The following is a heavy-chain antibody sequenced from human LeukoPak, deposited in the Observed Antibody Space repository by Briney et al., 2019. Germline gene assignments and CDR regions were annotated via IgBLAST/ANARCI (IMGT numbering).Heavy chain of an antibody. CDR1: GYSFTGYY. Sequence: GASVKVSCKASGYSFTGYYMHWVRQAPGQGLEWMGWINPYSGGTNYAQKFQGRVTMTRDTSISTAYMELSRLRSDDTAVYYCVRDWGYYGGNGRPDYWGQGTLVTVSS. D-gene: IGHD4-23*01. J-gene: IGHJ4*02. CDR3: VRDWGYYGGNGRPDY. V-gene: IGHV1-2*02. CDR2: INPYSGGT.